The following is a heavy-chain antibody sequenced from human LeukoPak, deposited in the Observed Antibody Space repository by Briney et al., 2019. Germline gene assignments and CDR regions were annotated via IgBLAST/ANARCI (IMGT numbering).Heavy chain of an antibody. Sequence: PGGSLRLSCAASGFTFSSYWMSWVRQAPGKGLEWVANIKQDGSEKYYVDSVKGRFTISRDNAKNSLYLQMNSLRAEDTAVYYCARDHLPQRSFKATYDYSNYGADFDYWGQGTLVTVSS. J-gene: IGHJ4*02. CDR2: IKQDGSEK. CDR1: GFTFSSYW. D-gene: IGHD4-11*01. V-gene: IGHV3-7*01. CDR3: ARDHLPQRSFKATYDYSNYGADFDY.